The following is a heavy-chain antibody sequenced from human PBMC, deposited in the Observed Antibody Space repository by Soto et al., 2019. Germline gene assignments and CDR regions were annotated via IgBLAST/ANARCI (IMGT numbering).Heavy chain of an antibody. D-gene: IGHD3-10*01. CDR2: IIPIFGTA. Sequence: SVKLSGKASGGTLSSCAMSWVRRAPGEGLEWMGGIIPIFGTANYAQKFQGRVTITADESTSTAYMELSSLRSEDTAVYYCARVLTMVRGLLYYYYYGMDVWDQGTTVTVSS. J-gene: IGHJ6*02. V-gene: IGHV1-69*13. CDR1: GGTLSSCA. CDR3: ARVLTMVRGLLYYYYYGMDV.